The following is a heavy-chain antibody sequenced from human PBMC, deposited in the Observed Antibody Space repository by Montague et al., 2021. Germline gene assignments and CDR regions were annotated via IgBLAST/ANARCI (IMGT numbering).Heavy chain of an antibody. CDR1: GGSFNDYY. CDR2: ITHNGRT. CDR3: ARRPRITVTGRFDL. V-gene: IGHV4-34*01. D-gene: IGHD4-11*01. J-gene: IGHJ4*02. Sequence: SETLSLTRAGSGGSFNDYYWSWIRQSPGQGLEWIGDITHNGRTNSNPSLKSRVTLSVDTSKSHLSLNLTSVTAADTAVYFCARRPRITVTGRFDLWGEGTLVTVSS.